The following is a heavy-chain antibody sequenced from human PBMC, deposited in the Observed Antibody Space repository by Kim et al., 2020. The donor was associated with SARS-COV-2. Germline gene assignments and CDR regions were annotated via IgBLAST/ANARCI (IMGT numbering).Heavy chain of an antibody. D-gene: IGHD3-10*01. J-gene: IGHJ6*02. CDR3: ARDRVPALLWFGESYGMDV. Sequence: GGSLRLSCAASGFTFSSYWMSWVRQAPGKGLEWVANIKQDGSEKYYVDSVKGRFTISRDNAKNSLYLQMNSLRAEDTAVYYCARDRVPALLWFGESYGMDVWGQGTTVTVSS. CDR1: GFTFSSYW. CDR2: IKQDGSEK. V-gene: IGHV3-7*03.